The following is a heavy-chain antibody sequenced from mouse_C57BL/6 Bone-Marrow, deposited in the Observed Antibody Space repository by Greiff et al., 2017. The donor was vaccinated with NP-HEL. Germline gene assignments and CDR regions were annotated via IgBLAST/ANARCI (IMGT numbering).Heavy chain of an antibody. D-gene: IGHD2-4*01. CDR3: EMIGGDY. V-gene: IGHV1-50*01. J-gene: IGHJ4*01. Sequence: QVQLQQPGAELVKPGASVKLSCKASGYTFTSYWMQWVKQRPGQGLEWIGEIDPSDSYTNYNEKFKGKATLTVDTSSSTAYMQRSSLTSEDSAVYYWEMIGGDYWGQGTSVTVSS. CDR2: IDPSDSYT. CDR1: GYTFTSYW.